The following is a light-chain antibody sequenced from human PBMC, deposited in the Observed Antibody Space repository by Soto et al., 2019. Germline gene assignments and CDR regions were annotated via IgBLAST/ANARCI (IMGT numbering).Light chain of an antibody. Sequence: EIVMTQSPATLSASPGERATLSCRASQSFSGYLAWYQQRPGQPPRLLLYGASTRATGIPARFSGSGSGTESTLTISSLQSEDFGVYFCLQYSNWPRTFGQGTKVEV. V-gene: IGKV3-15*01. J-gene: IGKJ1*01. CDR2: GAS. CDR1: QSFSGY. CDR3: LQYSNWPRT.